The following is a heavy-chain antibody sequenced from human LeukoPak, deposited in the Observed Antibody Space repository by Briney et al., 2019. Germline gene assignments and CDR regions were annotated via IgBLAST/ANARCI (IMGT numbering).Heavy chain of an antibody. Sequence: SETLSLTCTVSGGSISSSSYYWGWIRQPPGKGLEWIGSIYYSGSTYYNPSLKSRVTISVDTSKNQFSLKLSSVTAADTAVYYCARDQGWDQAYYYDSSDEYYFDYWGRGTLVTVSS. D-gene: IGHD3-22*01. J-gene: IGHJ4*02. V-gene: IGHV4-39*07. CDR1: GGSISSSSYY. CDR2: IYYSGST. CDR3: ARDQGWDQAYYYDSSDEYYFDY.